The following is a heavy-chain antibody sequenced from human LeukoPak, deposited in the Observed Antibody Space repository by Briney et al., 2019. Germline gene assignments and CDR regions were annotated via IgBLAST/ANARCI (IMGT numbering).Heavy chain of an antibody. V-gene: IGHV3-21*01. Sequence: GGSLRLSCAASGFTFSSYARSWVRQAPGKGLEWVSSISSSSSYIYYADSVKGRFTISRDNAKNSLYLQMNSLRAEDTAVYYCARDLPGSGYARFDYWGQGTLVTVSS. CDR1: GFTFSSYA. CDR2: ISSSSSYI. CDR3: ARDLPGSGYARFDY. J-gene: IGHJ4*02. D-gene: IGHD5-12*01.